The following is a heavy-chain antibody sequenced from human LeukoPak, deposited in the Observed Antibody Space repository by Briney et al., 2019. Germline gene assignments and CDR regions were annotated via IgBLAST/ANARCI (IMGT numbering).Heavy chain of an antibody. J-gene: IGHJ6*03. V-gene: IGHV1-2*02. D-gene: IGHD4-11*01. CDR2: INPNTAGT. Sequence: GASVKVSCKASGYTFTGYYFHWVRQAPGQGLEWMAWINPNTAGTNYAQKFLGRVTLTWDTSISTAYMALNSLTSDDTAVYYCAPSDGAYTAGYYYYMRVWGKGTSVTVSS. CDR1: GYTFTGYY. CDR3: APSDGAYTAGYYYYMRV.